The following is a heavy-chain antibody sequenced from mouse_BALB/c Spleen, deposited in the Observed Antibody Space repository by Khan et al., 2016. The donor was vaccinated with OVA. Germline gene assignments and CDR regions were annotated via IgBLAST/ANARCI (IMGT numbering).Heavy chain of an antibody. CDR3: ARPSYDPRDFEV. Sequence: VQLKQSGAELVKPGASVKLSCTASGVNIRDTYFHWVKQRPEQGLEWIGRIAPANGNTQYDPKFQGKATITSDTSSNTSYLQLNSLPSEDTAFECGARPSYDPRDFEVWGAGTTVTVSS. D-gene: IGHD2-3*01. CDR2: IAPANGNT. J-gene: IGHJ1*01. CDR1: GVNIRDTY. V-gene: IGHV14-3*02.